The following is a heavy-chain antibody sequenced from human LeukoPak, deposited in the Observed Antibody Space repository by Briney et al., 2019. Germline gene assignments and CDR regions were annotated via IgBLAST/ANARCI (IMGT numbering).Heavy chain of an antibody. D-gene: IGHD6-19*01. V-gene: IGHV1-2*02. Sequence: ASVKVSCKASGYTFTGYYMHWVRQAPGQGLEWMGWINPNSGGTNYAQKFEGRVTMTRDTSISTAYMELSRLRSDDTAVYYCARARIAVAGYFDYWGQGTLVTVSS. CDR2: INPNSGGT. CDR1: GYTFTGYY. CDR3: ARARIAVAGYFDY. J-gene: IGHJ4*02.